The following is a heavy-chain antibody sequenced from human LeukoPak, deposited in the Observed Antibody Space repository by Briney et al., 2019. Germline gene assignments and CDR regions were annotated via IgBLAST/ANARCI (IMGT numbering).Heavy chain of an antibody. V-gene: IGHV4-39*01. CDR2: MYYTGNT. CDR3: ARQAAGNYFGSGSYYP. D-gene: IGHD3-10*01. CDR1: GDSISSSSTYY. Sequence: PSETLSLTCTVSGDSISSSSTYYWVWLRQPPGKGLECIGSMYYTGNTYYNPSLKSRVAISVDMSKNQFSLKLNSVTAADTAVYYCARQAAGNYFGSGSYYPWGQGTLVAVSS. J-gene: IGHJ5*02.